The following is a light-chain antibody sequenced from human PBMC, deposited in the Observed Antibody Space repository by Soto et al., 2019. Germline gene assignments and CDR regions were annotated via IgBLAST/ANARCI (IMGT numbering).Light chain of an antibody. CDR1: SSDVGSYNY. CDR2: DVN. CDR3: CSYAGSYTLYV. Sequence: QSALTQPRSVSGSPGQSVTISCTGTSSDVGSYNYVSWYQQHPGKAPKLMIYDVNKRPSGVPDRFSGSKSGNTASLTISGLQAEDEADYYCCSYAGSYTLYVFGIGTKSPS. V-gene: IGLV2-11*01. J-gene: IGLJ1*01.